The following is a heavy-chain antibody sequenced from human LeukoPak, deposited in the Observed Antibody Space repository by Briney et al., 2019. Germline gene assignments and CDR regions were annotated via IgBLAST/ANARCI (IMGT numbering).Heavy chain of an antibody. J-gene: IGHJ4*02. CDR3: ARGYSRVSYYFDY. V-gene: IGHV3-66*01. CDR1: GFSFSDYW. CDR2: IYSGGST. Sequence: GGSLRLSCTASGFSFSDYWMSWVRQAPGKGLEWVSVIYSGGSTYYADSVKGRFTISRDNSNNTLYLQMNSLRAEDTAVYYCARGYSRVSYYFDYWGQGTLVTVSS. D-gene: IGHD6-13*01.